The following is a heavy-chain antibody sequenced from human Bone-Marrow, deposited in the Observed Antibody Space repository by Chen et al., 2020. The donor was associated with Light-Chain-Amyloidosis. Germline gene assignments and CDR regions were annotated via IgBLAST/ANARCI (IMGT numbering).Heavy chain of an antibody. CDR3: ARVVPPNYGANFNS. CDR2: IYYSGNT. CDR1: GGSLMSSRNF. D-gene: IGHD4-17*01. J-gene: IGHJ4*02. Sequence: QLQLQESGPRLVKSSGTLSLTCTVSGGSLMSSRNFWGWLRQAPGKGLEWIGSIYYSGNTYMNSSLKNRVAMSVDTSNNQFSLRLNSVTAADTAVYFCARVVPPNYGANFNSWGQGTLVIVSS. V-gene: IGHV4-39*07.